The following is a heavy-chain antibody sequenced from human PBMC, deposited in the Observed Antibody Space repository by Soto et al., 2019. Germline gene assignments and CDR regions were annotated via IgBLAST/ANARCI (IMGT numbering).Heavy chain of an antibody. CDR2: IYDSGSS. V-gene: IGHV4-30-2*01. D-gene: IGHD5-12*01. J-gene: IGHJ2*01. Sequence: QLQLQESGSGLVKPSQTVSLTCAVSGGSISSGGYSWSWIRQPPGKGPEWIGYIYDSGSSYYNPPLKGRVPISIDRSKNQFSLKVNSVTAADTAVYYCARGGGRDGYNERYLDLWGRGTLVTVSS. CDR3: ARGGGRDGYNERYLDL. CDR1: GGSISSGGYS.